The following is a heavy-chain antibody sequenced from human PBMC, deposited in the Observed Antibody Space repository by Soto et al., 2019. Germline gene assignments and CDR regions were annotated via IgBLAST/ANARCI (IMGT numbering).Heavy chain of an antibody. CDR1: GGTFSSYA. J-gene: IGHJ5*02. CDR2: IIPIFGTA. D-gene: IGHD6-13*01. V-gene: IGHV1-69*13. Sequence: SVKVSCKASGGTFSSYAISWVRQAPGQGLEWMGGIIPIFGTANYAQKFQGRVTITADESTSTAYMELSSLRSEDTAVYYCAREIRVAAAGRYNWFDPWGQGTLVTAPQ. CDR3: AREIRVAAAGRYNWFDP.